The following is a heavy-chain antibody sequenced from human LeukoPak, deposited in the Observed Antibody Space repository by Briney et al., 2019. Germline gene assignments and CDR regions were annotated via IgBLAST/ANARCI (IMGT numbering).Heavy chain of an antibody. CDR1: GYIFTSYW. CDR2: IYPGVSDT. V-gene: IGHV5-51*04. CDR3: ARSSDFWSGYPKAPYYYYYMDV. Sequence: GESPKISCKGSGYIFTSYWIGWVRQMPGNGLEWMGIIYPGVSDTRYSPPFQGQVTLPTGKPISTAYLHGGSLKARRTPVCDWARSSDFWSGYPKAPYYYYYMDVWGKGTTVTVSS. D-gene: IGHD3-3*01. J-gene: IGHJ6*03.